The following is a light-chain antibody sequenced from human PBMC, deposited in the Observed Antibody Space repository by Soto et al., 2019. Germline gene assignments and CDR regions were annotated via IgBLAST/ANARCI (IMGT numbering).Light chain of an antibody. V-gene: IGKV1-5*01. CDR2: DAS. J-gene: IGKJ1*01. CDR3: QQYSYYRT. Sequence: IQMTQSPSTLSASVGDRVTITCRASQSISNRLAWYHQKPGKTPNLLIYDASNLGSGVPSRFSGSGSGTEFTLTISSLQPDDSATYYCQQYSYYRTFGQGTKVDIK. CDR1: QSISNR.